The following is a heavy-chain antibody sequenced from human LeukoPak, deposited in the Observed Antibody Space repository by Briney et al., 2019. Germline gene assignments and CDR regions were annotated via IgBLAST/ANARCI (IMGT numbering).Heavy chain of an antibody. CDR1: GGSFSGYY. V-gene: IGHV4-34*01. D-gene: IGHD3-10*01. J-gene: IGHJ5*02. CDR3: ARSRVSYGSGSYGNWFDP. Sequence: SETLSLTCAVYGGSFSGYYWSWIRQPPGKGLEWIGEINHGGSTNYNPSLKGRVTISADTSKDQFSLKLASVTAADTAVYYCARSRVSYGSGSYGNWFDPWGQGILVTVSS. CDR2: INHGGST.